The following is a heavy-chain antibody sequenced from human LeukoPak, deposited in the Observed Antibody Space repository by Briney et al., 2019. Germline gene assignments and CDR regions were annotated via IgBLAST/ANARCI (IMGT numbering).Heavy chain of an antibody. CDR3: ARERCGGDCYFDY. J-gene: IGHJ4*02. CDR1: GFTFSSYW. Sequence: GESLKISCAASGFTFSSYWMHWVRQAPGKGLVWVSRINSDGSSTSYADSVKGRFTISRDNAKNTLYLQMNSLRAEDTAVYYCARERCGGDCYFDYWGQGTLVTVSS. D-gene: IGHD2-21*01. CDR2: INSDGSST. V-gene: IGHV3-74*01.